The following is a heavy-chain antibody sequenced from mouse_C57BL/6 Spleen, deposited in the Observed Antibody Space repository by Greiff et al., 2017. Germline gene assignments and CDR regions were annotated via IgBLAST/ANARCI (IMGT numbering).Heavy chain of an antibody. V-gene: IGHV1-15*01. CDR2: IDPETGGT. J-gene: IGHJ4*01. CDR3: TVGSSGYRYYAMDY. D-gene: IGHD3-2*02. CDR1: GYTFTDYE. Sequence: VQLQQSGAELVRPGASVTLSCKASGYTFTDYEMHWVKQTPVHGLEWIGAIDPETGGTAYNQKFKGKDILTADKSSSTAYMELRSLTSEDSAVYYCTVGSSGYRYYAMDYWGQGTSVTVSS.